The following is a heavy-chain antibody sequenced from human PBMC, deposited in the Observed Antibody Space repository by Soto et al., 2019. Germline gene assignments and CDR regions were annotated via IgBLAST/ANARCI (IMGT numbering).Heavy chain of an antibody. Sequence: SETLSLTCAVSGYPISSGYYWGWIRQPPGKGLEWIGSIYHSGSTYYNPSLKSRVTISVDTSKNQFSLKLSSVTAADTAVYYCVRYRGGDCYLYYYGMDVWGQGTTVTVSS. V-gene: IGHV4-38-2*01. D-gene: IGHD2-21*02. CDR2: IYHSGST. CDR1: GYPISSGYY. CDR3: VRYRGGDCYLYYYGMDV. J-gene: IGHJ6*02.